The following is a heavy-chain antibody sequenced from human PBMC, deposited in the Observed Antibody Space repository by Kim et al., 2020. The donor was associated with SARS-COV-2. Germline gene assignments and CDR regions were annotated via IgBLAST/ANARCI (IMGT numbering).Heavy chain of an antibody. Sequence: GSTYYADAEKDRSTISRDNSKSTLYLQMNSRRAEDTAVYYGAIFGVVTGGWGQGTLVTVSS. V-gene: IGHV3-23*01. J-gene: IGHJ4*02. D-gene: IGHD3-3*01. CDR3: AIFGVVTGG. CDR2: GST.